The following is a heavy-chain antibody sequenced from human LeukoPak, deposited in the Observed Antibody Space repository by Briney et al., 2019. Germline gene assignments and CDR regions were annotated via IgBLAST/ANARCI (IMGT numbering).Heavy chain of an antibody. V-gene: IGHV1-46*01. CDR2: INLSGGSA. Sequence: ASVKVSCKASGYTFTSYYMHWVRQAPGRGLEWMGIINLSGGSATYAQKFQGRVTMTRDTSTSTVYMELSSLRSEDTAVYYCATSLPAAGYYFDYWGQGTLVTVSS. D-gene: IGHD6-13*01. CDR3: ATSLPAAGYYFDY. J-gene: IGHJ4*02. CDR1: GYTFTSYY.